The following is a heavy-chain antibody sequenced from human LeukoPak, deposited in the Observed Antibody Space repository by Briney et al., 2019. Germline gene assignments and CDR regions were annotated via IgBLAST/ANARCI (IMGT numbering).Heavy chain of an antibody. CDR1: GFTFSSYE. CDR2: ISTSGSTI. Sequence: GGSLRLSCAASGFTFSSYEMNWVRQAPGMGLEWLSYISTSGSTIYYVDSVKGRFTISRDSAKNSLYLQMDSLRAEDTAVYYCVTWFGIFLPQIDYWGQGTLVTVSS. D-gene: IGHD3-10*01. V-gene: IGHV3-48*03. J-gene: IGHJ4*02. CDR3: VTWFGIFLPQIDY.